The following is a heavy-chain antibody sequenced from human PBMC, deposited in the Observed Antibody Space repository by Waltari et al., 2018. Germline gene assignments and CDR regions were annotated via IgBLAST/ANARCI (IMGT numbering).Heavy chain of an antibody. CDR1: GGSISSYY. D-gene: IGHD2-2*01. CDR2: IYYSGST. CDR3: ASNLYCSSTSCYAGGGWFDP. V-gene: IGHV4-59*01. Sequence: QVQLQESGPGLVKPSETLSLTCTVSGGSISSYYWRWLRQPPGKGLEWIGYIYYSGSTNYNPSLKSRVTISVDTSKNQFSLKLSSVTAADTAVYYCASNLYCSSTSCYAGGGWFDPWGQGTLVTVSS. J-gene: IGHJ5*02.